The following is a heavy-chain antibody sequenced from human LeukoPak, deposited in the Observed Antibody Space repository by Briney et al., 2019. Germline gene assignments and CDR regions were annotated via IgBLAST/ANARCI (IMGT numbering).Heavy chain of an antibody. J-gene: IGHJ6*02. CDR2: ISSSSSTI. D-gene: IGHD3-10*01. Sequence: GGSLRLSCAASGFTFSSYSMNWVRQAPGKGLEWVSYISSSSSTIYYADSVKDRFTISRDNAKNSLYLQMNSLRAEDTAVYYCASVRGRYYGMDVWGQGTTVTVSS. CDR3: ASVRGRYYGMDV. V-gene: IGHV3-48*01. CDR1: GFTFSSYS.